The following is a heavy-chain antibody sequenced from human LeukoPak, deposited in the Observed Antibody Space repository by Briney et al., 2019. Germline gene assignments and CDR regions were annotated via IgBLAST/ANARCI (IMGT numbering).Heavy chain of an antibody. CDR2: IYYSGTT. V-gene: IGHV4-39*07. D-gene: IGHD3-16*01. J-gene: IGHJ4*02. CDR1: GCSISTSSFY. Sequence: SETLSLTCAVSGCSISTSSFYWAWIRQPPGKGLEWIGSIYYSGTTYYNPSVKSRVTISVDTSKNQFSLKLSSVTAADTAVYYCARSAAVFGSFFDYWGQGTLVTVSS. CDR3: ARSAAVFGSFFDY.